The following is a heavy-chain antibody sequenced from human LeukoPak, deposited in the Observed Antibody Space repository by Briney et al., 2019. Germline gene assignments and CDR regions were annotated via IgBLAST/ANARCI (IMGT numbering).Heavy chain of an antibody. CDR2: IYYSGST. CDR3: ARGVSGQWLGSSVYYFDN. Sequence: SETLSLTCTVSGGSISSYYWSWIRQPPGKGLEWIGYIYYSGSTNYNPSLKSRVTISVDTSKNQFSLKLRSVTAADPAVYYCARGVSGQWLGSSVYYFDNWGQGTLVTVSS. D-gene: IGHD6-19*01. V-gene: IGHV4-59*01. J-gene: IGHJ4*02. CDR1: GGSISSYY.